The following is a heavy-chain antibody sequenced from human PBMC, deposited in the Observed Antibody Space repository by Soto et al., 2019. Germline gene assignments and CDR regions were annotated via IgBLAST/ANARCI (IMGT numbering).Heavy chain of an antibody. Sequence: QLQLQESGPGLVKPSETLSLTCTVSGGSVSSGGSYWSWIRQPPGKGLEWIGYIYYTGSTTYSPSLMSRVTMSVDTSKNQFSLKLSSVTAADTAVYYCVRDWTIMGYYGMDVWGQGTTVSVSS. J-gene: IGHJ6*02. CDR2: IYYTGST. CDR3: VRDWTIMGYYGMDV. D-gene: IGHD3-3*01. V-gene: IGHV4-61*08. CDR1: GGSVSSGGSY.